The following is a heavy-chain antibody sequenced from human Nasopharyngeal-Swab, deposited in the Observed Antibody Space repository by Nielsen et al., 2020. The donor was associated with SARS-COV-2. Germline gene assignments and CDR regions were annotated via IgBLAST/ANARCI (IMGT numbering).Heavy chain of an antibody. V-gene: IGHV3-30*04. CDR3: ARDGLDYDFWSAYFMDV. CDR1: GFTFSTYT. Sequence: GESLKISCAASGFTFSTYTMHWVRQAPGKGLEWVAVVSYDGSNKYCADSVKGRFTISRDNSKNSLYLQINSLRVEDTAMYYCARDGLDYDFWSAYFMDVWGQGTTVTVSS. CDR2: VSYDGSNK. D-gene: IGHD3-3*01. J-gene: IGHJ6*02.